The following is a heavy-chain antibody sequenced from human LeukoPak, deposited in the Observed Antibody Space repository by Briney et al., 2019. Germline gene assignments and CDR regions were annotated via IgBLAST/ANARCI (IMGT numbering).Heavy chain of an antibody. CDR2: SRNKANSYTT. J-gene: IGHJ6*02. CDR3: AMILKSLGGYVMDV. V-gene: IGHV3-72*01. CDR1: GFTFSDHY. Sequence: GSLRLSCAASGFTFSDHYMDWVRQAPGKGLEWVGRSRNKANSYTTEYAASVKGRFTISRDDSRKSMYLLMKSLKTEDTAVYYCAMILKSLGGYVMDVWGQGTTVTVSS. D-gene: IGHD2-15*01.